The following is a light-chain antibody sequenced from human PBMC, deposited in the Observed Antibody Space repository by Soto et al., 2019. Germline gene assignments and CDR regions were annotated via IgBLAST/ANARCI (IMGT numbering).Light chain of an antibody. J-gene: IGKJ4*01. CDR2: TAS. CDR1: QGINSW. CDR3: QQDSSFPLT. V-gene: IGKV1D-12*01. Sequence: DIQMTQSPASVSASVGDRVTISCRASQGINSWLAWYQQKPGKAPKLLIYTASNLESGVPSRFSGSGSGTDFTLTISSLQPEDFATYYCQQDSSFPLTFGGGTRVEIK.